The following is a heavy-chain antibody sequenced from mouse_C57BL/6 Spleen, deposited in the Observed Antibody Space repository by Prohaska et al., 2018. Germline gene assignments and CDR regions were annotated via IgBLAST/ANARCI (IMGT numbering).Heavy chain of an antibody. Sequence: EVQLQQSGPELVKPGASVKISCKASGYTFTDYYMNWVKQSHGKSLEWIGDINPNNGGTSYNQKFKGKATLTVDKSSSTAYMELRSLTSEDSAVYYCANYGSSGAYWGQGTLVTVSA. CDR2: INPNNGGT. D-gene: IGHD1-1*01. CDR3: ANYGSSGAY. CDR1: GYTFTDYY. J-gene: IGHJ3*01. V-gene: IGHV1-26*01.